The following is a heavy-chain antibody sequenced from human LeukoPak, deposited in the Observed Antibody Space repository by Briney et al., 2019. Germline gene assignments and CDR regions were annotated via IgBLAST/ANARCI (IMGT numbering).Heavy chain of an antibody. Sequence: SETLSLTCTVSGGSISSYYWSWIRQPAGKGLEWIGRISSSGSTNYNPSLKSRVTISVDTSKNQFSLKLSSVTAADTAVYYCARSGWRNWFDPWGQGTLVTVSS. CDR3: ARSGWRNWFDP. V-gene: IGHV4-4*07. CDR2: ISSSGST. D-gene: IGHD6-19*01. J-gene: IGHJ5*02. CDR1: GGSISSYY.